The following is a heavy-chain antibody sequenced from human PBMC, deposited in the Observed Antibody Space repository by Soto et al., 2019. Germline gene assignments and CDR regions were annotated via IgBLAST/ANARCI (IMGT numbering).Heavy chain of an antibody. CDR3: AKDASWRSGWFQFDY. V-gene: IGHV3-23*01. D-gene: IGHD6-19*01. CDR1: GFTFSSYA. Sequence: GGSLRLSCAASGFTFSSYAISWVRQAPGKGLEWVSAISGSGGSTYYADSVKGRFTISRDNSKNTLYLQMNSLRAEDTAVYFCAKDASWRSGWFQFDYWGQGSLVTVSS. J-gene: IGHJ4*02. CDR2: ISGSGGST.